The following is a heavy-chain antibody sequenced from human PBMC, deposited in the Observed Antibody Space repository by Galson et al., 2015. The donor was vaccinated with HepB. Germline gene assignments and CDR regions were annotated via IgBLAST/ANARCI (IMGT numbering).Heavy chain of an antibody. Sequence: SLRLSCAASGFTFNSAWMSWVRQAPGKGLEWVGRIKSETDGVTTDYAAPVKGRFIISRDDSKNTLYLQMNSLKTEDTAVYHCAPWEGDGSGWSGYWGQGTLVTVSS. D-gene: IGHD6-19*01. CDR2: IKSETDGVTT. CDR3: APWEGDGSGWSGY. CDR1: GFTFNSAW. J-gene: IGHJ4*02. V-gene: IGHV3-15*01.